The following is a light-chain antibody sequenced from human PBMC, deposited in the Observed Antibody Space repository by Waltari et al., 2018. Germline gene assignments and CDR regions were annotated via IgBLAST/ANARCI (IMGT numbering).Light chain of an antibody. CDR2: DAS. CDR3: QQRSNWPRT. Sequence: EIVLTQSPPTLSLSPGERATLPCRASQSVSSYLAWYQQKPGQAPRLLIYDASNRATGIPARFSGSGSGTDFTLTISSLEPEDFAVYYCQQRSNWPRTFGGGTKVEIK. V-gene: IGKV3-11*01. J-gene: IGKJ4*01. CDR1: QSVSSY.